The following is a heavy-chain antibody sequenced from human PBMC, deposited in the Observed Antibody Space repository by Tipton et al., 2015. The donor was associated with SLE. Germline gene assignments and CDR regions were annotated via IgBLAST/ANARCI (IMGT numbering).Heavy chain of an antibody. CDR1: GGSISYSSYS. CDR2: VYYHGST. D-gene: IGHD1-26*01. Sequence: TLSLTCAVYGGSISYSSYSWVWIRQPPGKGLEWIGSVYYHGSTYSNPSLKSQLTLSVDTSNNQFSLRLTSVTAADTAVYYCARPSGNYWGQGKLVSVAS. J-gene: IGHJ4*02. CDR3: ARPSGNY. V-gene: IGHV4-39*07.